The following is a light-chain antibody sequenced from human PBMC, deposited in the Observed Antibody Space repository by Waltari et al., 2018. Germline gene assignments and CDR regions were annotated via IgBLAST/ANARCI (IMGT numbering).Light chain of an antibody. CDR1: QTVTYNF. CDR3: QQYDGLVLT. J-gene: IGKJ4*01. CDR2: GAS. Sequence: IVLTQSPGTLSLSPGDRATLSCRASQTVTYNFLNWYQQKPGQAPRLLIHGASSRATGIPDRFSGSGSGTDFTITISRLEPDDFAVYYCQQYDGLVLTFGGGTKVEI. V-gene: IGKV3-20*01.